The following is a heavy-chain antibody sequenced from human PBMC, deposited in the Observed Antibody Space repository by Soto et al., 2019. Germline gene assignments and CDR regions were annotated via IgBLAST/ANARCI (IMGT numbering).Heavy chain of an antibody. Sequence: PSETLSLTCAVYGGSFSGYYWSLIRQPPGKGLEWIGEISHSGSTNYNPSLKSRVTISVDTSKNQFSLKLSSVTAADTAVYYCARSGRIRYYYYGMDVWGQGTTVTVSS. D-gene: IGHD3-10*01. V-gene: IGHV4-34*01. CDR2: ISHSGST. J-gene: IGHJ6*02. CDR3: ARSGRIRYYYYGMDV. CDR1: GGSFSGYY.